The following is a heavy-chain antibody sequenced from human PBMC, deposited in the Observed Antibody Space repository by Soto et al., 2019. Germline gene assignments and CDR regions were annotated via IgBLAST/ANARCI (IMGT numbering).Heavy chain of an antibody. CDR1: GGSISSGDYY. CDR2: IYYSGST. V-gene: IGHV4-30-4*01. J-gene: IGHJ6*02. CDR3: ARERPRQLDGGNYYGMDV. Sequence: PSETLSLTCTVSGGSISSGDYYWSWILQPPGKGLEWIGYIYYSGSTYYNPSLKSRVTISVDTSKNQFSLKLSSVTAADTAVYYCARERPRQLDGGNYYGMDVWGQGTTVTVSS. D-gene: IGHD6-6*01.